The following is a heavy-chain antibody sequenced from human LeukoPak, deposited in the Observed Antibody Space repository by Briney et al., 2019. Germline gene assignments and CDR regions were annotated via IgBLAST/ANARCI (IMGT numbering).Heavy chain of an antibody. D-gene: IGHD1-14*01. CDR3: VRDRNNNYFDY. CDR1: GFAFGIYG. J-gene: IGHJ4*02. CDR2: IWSDGTKE. V-gene: IGHV3-33*01. Sequence: GGSLRLSCAASGFAFGIYGMRWVRQAPGKGLEWVAFIWSDGTKEFYADSVKGRFTISRDNSSSTVYLHMNSLKAEDTALYYCVRDRNNNYFDYWGQGTLLTLSS.